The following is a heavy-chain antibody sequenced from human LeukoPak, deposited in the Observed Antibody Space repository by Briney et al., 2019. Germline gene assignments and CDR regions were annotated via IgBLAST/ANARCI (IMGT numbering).Heavy chain of an antibody. J-gene: IGHJ4*02. V-gene: IGHV3-66*01. CDR1: GFTFSNNY. D-gene: IGHD3-16*01. Sequence: GGSLRLSCAASGFTFSNNYMSWVRQAPGKGLDWVSIIYRGGGTYYADSVKDRFTISRDNSKNTVYLQMNSLRAEDTAVYYCAGSYVSRSFDYWGQGTLVTVSS. CDR2: IYRGGGT. CDR3: AGSYVSRSFDY.